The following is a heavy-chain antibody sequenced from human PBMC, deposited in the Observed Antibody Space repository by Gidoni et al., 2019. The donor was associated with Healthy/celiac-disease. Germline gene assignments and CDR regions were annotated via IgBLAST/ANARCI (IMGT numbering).Heavy chain of an antibody. CDR1: GGSISSSSYY. Sequence: QLQLQESGPGLVKPSETLSLTCTVSGGSISSSSYYWGWIRQPPGKGLEWIGSIYYSGSTYYNPSLKSRVTISVDTSKNQFSLKLSSVTAADTAVYYCARHEFEYSSSHPHYYYYMDVWGKGTTVTVSS. CDR3: ARHEFEYSSSHPHYYYYMDV. CDR2: IYYSGST. D-gene: IGHD6-6*01. V-gene: IGHV4-39*01. J-gene: IGHJ6*03.